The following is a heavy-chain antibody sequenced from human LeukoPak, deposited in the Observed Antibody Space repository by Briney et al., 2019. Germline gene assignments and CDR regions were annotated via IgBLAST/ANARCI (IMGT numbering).Heavy chain of an antibody. Sequence: PGGSLRLSCAAFGFTFSTYAMSWVRLAPGKGLEWVSGISGSGGSTYYADSVKGRFTSSRDNSNNTLYAQMNSLKVEDTAVYYCAKSGGLSGSGRLAMDVWGQGTTVTVSS. CDR2: ISGSGGST. J-gene: IGHJ6*02. V-gene: IGHV3-23*01. CDR3: AKSGGLSGSGRLAMDV. CDR1: GFTFSTYA. D-gene: IGHD3-10*01.